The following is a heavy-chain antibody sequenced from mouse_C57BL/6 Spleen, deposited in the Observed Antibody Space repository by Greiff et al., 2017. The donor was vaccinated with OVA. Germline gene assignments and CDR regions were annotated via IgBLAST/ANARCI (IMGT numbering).Heavy chain of an antibody. D-gene: IGHD1-1*01. Sequence: QVHVKQSGPELVKPGASVKLSCKASGYTFTSYDINWVKQRPGQGLEWIGWIYPRDGSTKYNEKFKGKATLTVDTSSSTAYMELHSLTSEDSAVYFCARPRDYYGSSYGFAYWGQGTLVTVSA. CDR3: ARPRDYYGSSYGFAY. CDR1: GYTFTSYD. V-gene: IGHV1-85*01. J-gene: IGHJ3*01. CDR2: IYPRDGST.